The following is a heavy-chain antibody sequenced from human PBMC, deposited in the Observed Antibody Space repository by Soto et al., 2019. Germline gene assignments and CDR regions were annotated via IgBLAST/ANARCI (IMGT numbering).Heavy chain of an antibody. CDR3: GKPLVAATGHTVSDS. CDR1: GGSIYRSCDY. D-gene: IGHD2-15*01. CDR2: IDYNGVT. Sequence: LXASLSLTCTVSGGSIYRSCDYWGCIRQPPGRGLEWIGNIDYNGVTYSNPSLKSRVTISRDTSKNQFSLKLTSVTAADTALYHCGKPLVAATGHTVSDSCGPRTLVTVPS. V-gene: IGHV4-39*01. J-gene: IGHJ4*02.